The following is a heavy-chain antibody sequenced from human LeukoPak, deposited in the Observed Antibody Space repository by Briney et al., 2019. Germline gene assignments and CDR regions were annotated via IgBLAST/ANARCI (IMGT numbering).Heavy chain of an antibody. D-gene: IGHD1-1*01. CDR1: GHSFSSYQ. CDR2: IYPSGGST. CDR3: ARDRGSTTNHFDY. V-gene: IGHV1-46*01. J-gene: IGHJ4*02. Sequence: RASVKLSCKASGHSFSSYQMNWVRQAPGQGLEWMGIIYPSGGSTGCAQKFQGRVTMTRDMSTSTVYMELSSLRSDDTAVYFCARDRGSTTNHFDYWGQGTLVTVSS.